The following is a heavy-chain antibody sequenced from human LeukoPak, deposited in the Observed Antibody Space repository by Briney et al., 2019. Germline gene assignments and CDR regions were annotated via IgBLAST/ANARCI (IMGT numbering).Heavy chain of an antibody. Sequence: AGGSLRLSCAASEFSVGSNYMTWVRQAPGKGLEWVASIGGDGDRIFYADSVKGRFTISRDNSKNTLYLQMNSLRAEDTAVYYCARGSEWYYDSSERHVKVWGQGTLVTVSS. D-gene: IGHD3-22*01. CDR1: EFSVGSNY. J-gene: IGHJ4*02. CDR2: IGGDGDRI. CDR3: ARGSEWYYDSSERHVKV. V-gene: IGHV3-66*02.